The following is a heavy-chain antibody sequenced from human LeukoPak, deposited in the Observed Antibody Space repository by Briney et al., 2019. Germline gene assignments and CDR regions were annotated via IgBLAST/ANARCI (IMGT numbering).Heavy chain of an antibody. CDR2: FYTSGST. CDR1: GGSISNYY. Sequence: SETLSLTCTVSGGSISNYYWSWIRQPAGKGLEWIGRFYTSGSTNYNPSLKSRVTMSVDTSKNQFSLKLSSVTAADTAVYYCARETSQKGAHYMDVWGKGTTVTISS. J-gene: IGHJ6*03. V-gene: IGHV4-4*07. CDR3: ARETSQKGAHYMDV. D-gene: IGHD3-16*01.